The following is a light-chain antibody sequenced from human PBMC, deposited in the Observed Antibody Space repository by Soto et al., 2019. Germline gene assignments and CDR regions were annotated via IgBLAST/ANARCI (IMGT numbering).Light chain of an antibody. CDR2: SNN. V-gene: IGLV1-44*01. J-gene: IGLJ1*01. CDR1: SSNIGSNT. CDR3: AAWDDSLNGHV. Sequence: QSALTQPPSASGTPGQRVTISCSGSSSNIGSNTVNWYQQLPGTAPKLLIYSNNQRPSGVPDRFSGSKSGTSASLAISGHQSEDEADYYCAAWDDSLNGHVFGTGTKVTVL.